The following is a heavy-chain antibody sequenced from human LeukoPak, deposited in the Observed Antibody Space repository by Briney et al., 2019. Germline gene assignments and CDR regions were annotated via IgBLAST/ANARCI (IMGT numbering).Heavy chain of an antibody. CDR1: GYTFTSYY. D-gene: IGHD3-10*01. Sequence: ASVKVSCKASGYTFTSYYMHWVRQAPGQGLEWMGIINPSGGSTSYAQKFQGRVTMTRDTSTSTAYMELSSLRSEDTAVYYCANKRSEETKQHHHGSGSYFNPWYYGMDVWGQGTKVSVSS. CDR3: ANKRSEETKQHHHGSGSYFNPWYYGMDV. V-gene: IGHV1-46*01. J-gene: IGHJ6*02. CDR2: INPSGGST.